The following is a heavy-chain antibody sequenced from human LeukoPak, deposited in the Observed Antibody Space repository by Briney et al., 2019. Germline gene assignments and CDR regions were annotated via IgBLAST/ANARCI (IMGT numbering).Heavy chain of an antibody. CDR3: ARDLIASRPGWFDP. Sequence: GASVKVSCKASGYTFTGYYMHWVRQAPGQGLEWMGWISAYNGDTTYAQTLQGRVTMTTDTSTSTAYMELRSLRSDDTAIYFCARDLIASRPGWFDPWGQGTLVTVSS. V-gene: IGHV1-18*04. J-gene: IGHJ5*02. CDR1: GYTFTGYY. D-gene: IGHD6-6*01. CDR2: ISAYNGDT.